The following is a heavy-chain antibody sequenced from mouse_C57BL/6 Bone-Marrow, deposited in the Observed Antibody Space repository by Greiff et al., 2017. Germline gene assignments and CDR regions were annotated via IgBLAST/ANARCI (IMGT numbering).Heavy chain of an antibody. J-gene: IGHJ4*01. V-gene: IGHV1-5*01. CDR2: IYPGNSDT. D-gene: IGHD2-1*01. CDR3: TSGNYYYAMDY. Sequence: EVQLQESGTVLARPGASVKMSCKASGYSFTSYWMHWVKQRPGQGLEWIGAIYPGNSDTSYNQKFKGKAKLTAVTSASAAYMELSSLTNEDSAVYYCTSGNYYYAMDYWGQGTSVTVSS. CDR1: GYSFTSYW.